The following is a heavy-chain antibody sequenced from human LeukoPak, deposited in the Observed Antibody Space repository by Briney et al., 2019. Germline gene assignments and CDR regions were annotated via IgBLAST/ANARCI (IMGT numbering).Heavy chain of an antibody. D-gene: IGHD3-22*01. V-gene: IGHV3-30*18. CDR1: GFTFSSYG. CDR2: ISYDGSNK. J-gene: IGHJ4*02. CDR3: AKGEDSSGYDY. Sequence: GGSLRLSCAASGFTFSSYGMHWVRQAPGKGLEWVAVISYDGSNKYYADSVKGRFTISRDNSKNTLYLQMNSLRAEDTAVYYCAKGEDSSGYDYWGQGTLVTVSS.